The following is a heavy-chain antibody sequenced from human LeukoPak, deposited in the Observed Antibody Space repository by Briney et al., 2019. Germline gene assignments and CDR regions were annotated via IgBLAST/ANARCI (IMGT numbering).Heavy chain of an antibody. D-gene: IGHD5-24*01. CDR2: IYYSGST. CDR3: ARVGSRWLRYFDY. J-gene: IGHJ4*02. CDR1: GGSISSSSYY. V-gene: IGHV4-39*07. Sequence: PSETLSLTCTVSGGSISSSSYYWGWIRQPPGKGLEWIGSIYYSGSTYYNPSLKSRVTISVDTSKNQFSLKLSSVTAADTAVYYCARVGSRWLRYFDYWGQGTLVTVSS.